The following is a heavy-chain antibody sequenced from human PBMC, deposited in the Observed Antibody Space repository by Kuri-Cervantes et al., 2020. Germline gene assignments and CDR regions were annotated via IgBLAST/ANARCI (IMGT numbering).Heavy chain of an antibody. CDR3: ARLSLGPGAAAGPIYYYYGMDV. Sequence: SETLSLTCTVSISGDTFSWGWIRQPPGKGLEWIGSIYYSGSTYYNPSLKSRVTISVDTSKNQFSLKLSSVTAADTAVYYCARLSLGPGAAAGPIYYYYGMDVWGQGTTVTVSS. V-gene: IGHV4-39*01. CDR2: IYYSGST. CDR1: ISGDTFS. D-gene: IGHD6-13*01. J-gene: IGHJ6*02.